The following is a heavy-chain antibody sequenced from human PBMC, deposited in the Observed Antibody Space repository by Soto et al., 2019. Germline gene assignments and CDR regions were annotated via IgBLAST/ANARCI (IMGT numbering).Heavy chain of an antibody. J-gene: IGHJ5*02. D-gene: IGHD3-22*01. CDR1: GSSISSGGYS. V-gene: IGHV4-30-2*01. CDR3: ARGNYYDSSGYYLNWFDP. Sequence: SETLSLTCAVSGSSISSGGYSWSWIRQPPGKGLEWIGYIYHSGSTYYNPSLKSRVTISVDRSKNQLSLKLSSVTAADTAVYYCARGNYYDSSGYYLNWFDPWGQGTLVTVSS. CDR2: IYHSGST.